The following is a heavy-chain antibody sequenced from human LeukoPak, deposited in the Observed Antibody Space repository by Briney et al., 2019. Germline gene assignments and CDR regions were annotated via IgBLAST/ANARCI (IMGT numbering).Heavy chain of an antibody. D-gene: IGHD3-22*01. CDR3: ARDRLFPMNLDGMDV. CDR1: GFTFSSYA. J-gene: IGHJ6*02. CDR2: ISYDGSNK. V-gene: IGHV3-30-3*01. Sequence: PGRSLRLSCAASGFTFSSYAMHWVRQAPGKGLEWVAVISYDGSNKYYADSVKGRFTISRDNSKNTLYLQMNSLRAEDTAVYYCARDRLFPMNLDGMDVWGQGTTVTVSS.